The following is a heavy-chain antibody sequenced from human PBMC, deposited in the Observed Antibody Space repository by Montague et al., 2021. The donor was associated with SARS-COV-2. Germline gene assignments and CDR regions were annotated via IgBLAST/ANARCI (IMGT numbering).Heavy chain of an antibody. CDR2: ISYSGGST. CDR1: GFTFRDSA. V-gene: IGHV3-23*01. Sequence: SLRLSCADSGFTFRDSAMNWVRQAPGKGLEWVSLISYSGGSTYYADSVKGRFTISRDNSNNTLYLQMNSLRAEDTAIYYCARDIECSFWGQGALVTVSS. CDR3: ARDIECSF. J-gene: IGHJ4*02. D-gene: IGHD2-15*01.